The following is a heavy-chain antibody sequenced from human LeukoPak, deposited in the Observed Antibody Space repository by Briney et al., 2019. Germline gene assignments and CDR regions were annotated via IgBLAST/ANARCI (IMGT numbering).Heavy chain of an antibody. CDR3: AELGITMIGGV. D-gene: IGHD3-10*02. J-gene: IGHJ6*04. Sequence: PGGSLRLSCAASGFTFSDYEMNWVRQAPGKGLEWVSHISTSGSIIYYADSVKGRFTISRDNAKNSLYLQMNSLRAEDTAVYYCAELGITMIGGVWGKGTTVTISS. CDR2: ISTSGSII. CDR1: GFTFSDYE. V-gene: IGHV3-48*03.